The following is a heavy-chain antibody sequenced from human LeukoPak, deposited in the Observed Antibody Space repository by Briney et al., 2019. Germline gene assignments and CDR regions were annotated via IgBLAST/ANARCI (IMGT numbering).Heavy chain of an antibody. CDR2: IYTSGST. CDR1: GGSISRYN. V-gene: IGHV4-4*07. D-gene: IGHD1/OR15-1a*01. CDR3: ATIAGGTFVS. Sequence: KPSETLSLTCTVSGGSISRYNWSWIRQPAGKGLEWIGRIYTSGSTNYNPSLKSRVTMSIDTSKNHFSLKLSSVTAADTAVYYCATIAGGTFVSWGQGTLVTVSS. J-gene: IGHJ4*02.